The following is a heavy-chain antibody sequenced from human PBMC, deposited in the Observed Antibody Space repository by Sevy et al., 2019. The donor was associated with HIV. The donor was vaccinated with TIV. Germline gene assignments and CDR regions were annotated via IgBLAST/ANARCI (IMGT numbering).Heavy chain of an antibody. V-gene: IGHV3-30*18. J-gene: IGHJ6*02. CDR1: GFSFSRYG. Sequence: GGSLRLSCEASGFSFSRYGMHWVRQVAGKGLEWVAVISFDGDNKYYSDSVRGGFAISRDNSENTMHLQMNNLRLDDTAVYYCAKGLSSIYPYSMDVWGQGTTVTVSS. CDR2: ISFDGDNK. CDR3: AKGLSSIYPYSMDV. D-gene: IGHD3-16*01.